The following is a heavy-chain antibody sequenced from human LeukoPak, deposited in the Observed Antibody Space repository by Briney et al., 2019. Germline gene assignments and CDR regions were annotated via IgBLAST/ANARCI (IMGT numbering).Heavy chain of an antibody. D-gene: IGHD3-16*01. CDR3: ARLSPTWGPYYYYYMDV. CDR2: INHSGST. CDR1: GGSFSGYY. J-gene: IGHJ6*03. V-gene: IGHV4-34*01. Sequence: SETLSLTCAVYGGSFSGYYWSWIRQPPGKGLEWIGEINHSGSTNYNPSLKSRVTISVDTSKNQFSLKLSSVTAADTAVYYCARLSPTWGPYYYYYMDVWGKGTTVTISS.